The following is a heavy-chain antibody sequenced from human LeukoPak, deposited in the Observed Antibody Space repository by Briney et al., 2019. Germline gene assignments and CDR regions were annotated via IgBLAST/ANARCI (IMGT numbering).Heavy chain of an antibody. CDR1: GFTLNNYG. Sequence: GGSLRLSCAASGFTLNNYGMHWVRQAPGKGLEWVAFILYDGSNKYYADSVKGRFTISRDNSKNTQYLQMSSLRPEGTAVYYCARPDYDYVWGSYSPLGYWGQGTLVTVSS. CDR2: ILYDGSNK. J-gene: IGHJ4*02. D-gene: IGHD3-16*01. V-gene: IGHV3-30*02. CDR3: ARPDYDYVWGSYSPLGY.